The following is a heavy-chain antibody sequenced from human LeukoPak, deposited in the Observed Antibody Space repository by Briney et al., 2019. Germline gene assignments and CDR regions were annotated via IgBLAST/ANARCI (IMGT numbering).Heavy chain of an antibody. CDR3: ASRDGYNLPFDY. Sequence: SETLSLTCTVSGGSISSHYWSWIRQPPGKGLEWIGYIYYSGSTNYNPSLKSRVTISVDTSKNQFSLKLSSVTAADTAVYYCASRDGYNLPFDYWGQGTLVTVSS. CDR1: GGSISSHY. D-gene: IGHD5-12*01. V-gene: IGHV4-59*11. J-gene: IGHJ4*02. CDR2: IYYSGST.